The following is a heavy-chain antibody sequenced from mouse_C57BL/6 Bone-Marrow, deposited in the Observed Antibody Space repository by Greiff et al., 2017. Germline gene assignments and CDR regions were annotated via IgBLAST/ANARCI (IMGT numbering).Heavy chain of an antibody. CDR2: INPGSGGT. D-gene: IGHD2-3*01. CDR3: ARLDGYPWYFDV. Sequence: QVQLQQSGAELVRPGTSVKVSCKASGYAFTNSLIEWVKQRPGQGLEWIGVINPGSGGTNYNEKFKGKATLTADKSSSTAYMQLSSLTSEDSAVYVCARLDGYPWYFDVWGTGTTVTVTS. J-gene: IGHJ1*03. CDR1: GYAFTNSL. V-gene: IGHV1-54*01.